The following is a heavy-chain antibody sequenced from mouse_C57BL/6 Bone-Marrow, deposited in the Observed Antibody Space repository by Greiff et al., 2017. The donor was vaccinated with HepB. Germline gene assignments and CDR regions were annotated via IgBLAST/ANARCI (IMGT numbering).Heavy chain of an antibody. CDR1: GYTFTSYW. J-gene: IGHJ3*01. CDR3: ARVYDGWFAY. D-gene: IGHD2-12*01. Sequence: QVQLQQPGAELVKPGASVKLSCKASGYTFTSYWMQWVKQRPGQGLEWIGEIDPSDSYTNYNQKFKGKATLTVDTSSSTAYMQLSSLTSEDSAVYYCARVYDGWFAYWGQGTLVTVSA. V-gene: IGHV1-50*01. CDR2: IDPSDSYT.